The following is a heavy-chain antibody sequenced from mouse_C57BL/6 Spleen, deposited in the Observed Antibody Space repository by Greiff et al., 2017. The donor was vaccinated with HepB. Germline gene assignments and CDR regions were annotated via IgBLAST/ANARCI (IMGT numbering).Heavy chain of an antibody. CDR2: INPSNGGT. CDR3: ARGDWDLYYAMDY. Sequence: QVQLQQPGTDLVKPGASVKLSCKASGYTFTSYWMHWVKQRPGQGLEWIGNINPSNGGTNYNEKFKSKATLTVDKSSSTAYMQLSSLTSEDSAVYYGARGDWDLYYAMDYWGQGTSVTVSS. J-gene: IGHJ4*01. CDR1: GYTFTSYW. V-gene: IGHV1-53*01. D-gene: IGHD4-1*01.